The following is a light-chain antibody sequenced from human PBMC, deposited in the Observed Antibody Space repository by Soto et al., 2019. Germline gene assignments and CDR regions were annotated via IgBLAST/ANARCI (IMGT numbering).Light chain of an antibody. Sequence: DIQLTQSPSFLSAFVGDRVTMTCRASQDVDNYLAWYQQRPGKAPRLLISGASFLQSAVPSRFSGSGYGTEFTLTISSLQPEDCAVYYCQQLSSYPSFGPGTRVDLK. CDR3: QQLSSYPS. J-gene: IGKJ3*01. CDR1: QDVDNY. CDR2: GAS. V-gene: IGKV1-9*01.